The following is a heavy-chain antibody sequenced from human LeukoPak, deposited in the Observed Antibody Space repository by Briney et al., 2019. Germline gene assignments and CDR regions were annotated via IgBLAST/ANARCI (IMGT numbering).Heavy chain of an antibody. D-gene: IGHD2-21*02. J-gene: IGHJ3*02. CDR1: GGSINNYY. CDR2: IYYSGST. Sequence: SETLSLTCTVSGGSINNYYWNWIRQPPGKGLGWIGYIYYSGSTNYNPSLKSRVTISVDTSKNQFSLKLSSVTAADTAVYYCARDGVTYDAFDIWGQGTMVTVSS. CDR3: ARDGVTYDAFDI. V-gene: IGHV4-59*01.